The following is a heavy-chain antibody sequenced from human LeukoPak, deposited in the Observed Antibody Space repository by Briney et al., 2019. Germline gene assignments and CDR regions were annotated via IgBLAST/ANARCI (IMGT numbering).Heavy chain of an antibody. CDR2: IYYSGST. CDR3: ARVDRSSSWTHYFDY. CDR1: GGSISSHY. J-gene: IGHJ4*02. Sequence: SETLSLTCTVSGGSISSHYWSWIRQPPGKGLEWIGYIYYSGSTNYNPSPKSRVTISVDTSKNQFSLKLSSVTAADTAVYYCARVDRSSSWTHYFDYWGQGTLVTVSS. V-gene: IGHV4-59*11. D-gene: IGHD6-13*01.